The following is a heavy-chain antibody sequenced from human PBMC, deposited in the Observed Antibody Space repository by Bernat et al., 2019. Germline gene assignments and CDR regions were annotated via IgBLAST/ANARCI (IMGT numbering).Heavy chain of an antibody. V-gene: IGHV4-39*01. Sequence: QLQLQESGPGLVKPSETLSLTCTFSGGSISSSSYYWGWIRQPSGKGPEGIGSIYYSGSTYYNPSLKSRVTISVDTSKNQFSLKLSSVTAADTAVYYCARHRIDRDDFWSGYRLMHFDYWGQGTLVTVSS. CDR3: ARHRIDRDDFWSGYRLMHFDY. D-gene: IGHD3-3*01. CDR1: GGSISSSSYY. CDR2: IYYSGST. J-gene: IGHJ4*02.